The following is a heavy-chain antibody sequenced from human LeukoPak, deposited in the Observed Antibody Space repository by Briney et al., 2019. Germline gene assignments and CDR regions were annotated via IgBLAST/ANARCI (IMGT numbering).Heavy chain of an antibody. J-gene: IGHJ4*02. CDR1: GFTVSSNY. D-gene: IGHD2-2*01. V-gene: IGHV3-66*01. CDR3: ARVGDCGRASCYAIDY. CDR2: MYSGGST. Sequence: AGGSLRLSYAAYGFTVSSNYMSWVRQAPGKGPEWDSIMYSGGSTYYTDSGRGRFIISRDISKNTLYLQMNSLRAEDTAVYYCARVGDCGRASCYAIDYWGQGTLVTVSS.